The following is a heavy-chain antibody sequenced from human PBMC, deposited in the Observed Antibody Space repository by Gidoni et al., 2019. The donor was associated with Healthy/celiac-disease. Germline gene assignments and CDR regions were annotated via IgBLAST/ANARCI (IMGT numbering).Heavy chain of an antibody. CDR1: GFPFSSYG. V-gene: IGHV3-30*03. CDR3: ARDSGHGDYLDDY. D-gene: IGHD4-17*01. J-gene: IGHJ4*02. Sequence: QVQLVESGGGVVQPGRSLRLSCAASGFPFSSYGRHWVRQAPGKGLEWVAVISYDGSNKYYADSVKGRFTISRDNSKNTLYLQMNSLRAEDTAVYYCARDSGHGDYLDDYWGQGTLVTVSS. CDR2: ISYDGSNK.